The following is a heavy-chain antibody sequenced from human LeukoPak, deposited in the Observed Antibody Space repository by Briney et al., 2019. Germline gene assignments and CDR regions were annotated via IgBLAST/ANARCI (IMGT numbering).Heavy chain of an antibody. J-gene: IGHJ5*02. CDR2: IYPGDSDT. V-gene: IGHV5-51*01. Sequence: GESLKISCKGSGYSFTSYWIGWVRQVPGKGLEWMGIIYPGDSDTRYSPSFQGQVTISADKSINTAYLQWSSLKASDTAMYYCARQSFYSSSWYAMFDPWGQGTLVTVSS. D-gene: IGHD6-13*01. CDR1: GYSFTSYW. CDR3: ARQSFYSSSWYAMFDP.